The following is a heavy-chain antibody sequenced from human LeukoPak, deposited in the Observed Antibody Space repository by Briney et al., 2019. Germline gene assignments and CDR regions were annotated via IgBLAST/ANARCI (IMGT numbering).Heavy chain of an antibody. CDR2: IYTGGRT. Sequence: GGSLRLSCVASGFTVSSNFMSWVRQAPGKGLEWVSVIYTGGRTFYAGSVKGRFTISRDNSKNTLYLQMNSLRAEDTAVYYCASSDKRFHNLNPDIGDLDYWGQGALVTVSS. CDR1: GFTVSSNF. V-gene: IGHV3-66*01. D-gene: IGHD1-14*01. CDR3: ASSDKRFHNLNPDIGDLDY. J-gene: IGHJ4*02.